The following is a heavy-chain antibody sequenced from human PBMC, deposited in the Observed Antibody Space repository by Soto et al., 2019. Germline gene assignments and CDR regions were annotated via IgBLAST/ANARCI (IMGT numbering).Heavy chain of an antibody. V-gene: IGHV1-18*04. CDR3: ARVDCSGGSCYPTFDY. Sequence: WASVKVSCKASGYTFTSYGISWVRQAPGQGLEWMGWISAYNGNTNYAQKLQGRVTMTTDTSTSTAYMELRSLRSDDTAVYYCARVDCSGGSCYPTFDYWGQGTLVTVSS. CDR2: ISAYNGNT. D-gene: IGHD2-15*01. CDR1: GYTFTSYG. J-gene: IGHJ4*02.